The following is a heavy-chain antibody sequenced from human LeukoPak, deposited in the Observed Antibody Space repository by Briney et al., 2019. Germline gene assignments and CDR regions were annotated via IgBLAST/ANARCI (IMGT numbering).Heavy chain of an antibody. CDR1: GFTFGDYA. D-gene: IGHD3-22*01. Sequence: GGSLRLSCTAFGFTFGDYAMSWVRQAPGKGLEWVGFIRSKAYGGTTEYAASVKGRFTISRDNSQNTLHLQMNSLRAEDTAVYFCARGRSEHDYDNSGYFLDYWGQGTLVTVSS. J-gene: IGHJ4*02. CDR2: IRSKAYGGTT. CDR3: ARGRSEHDYDNSGYFLDY. V-gene: IGHV3-49*04.